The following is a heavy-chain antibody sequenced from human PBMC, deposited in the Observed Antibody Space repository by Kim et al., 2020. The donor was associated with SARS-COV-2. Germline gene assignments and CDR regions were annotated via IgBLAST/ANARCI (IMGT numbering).Heavy chain of an antibody. D-gene: IGHD6-25*01. CDR2: INGNGGTT. V-gene: IGHV3-64D*09. Sequence: GGSLRLSCSASGFTFSSYALHWVRQAPGKGLESVSTINGNGGTTNYADSVRDRFTISRDNSKNTLYLQMSSLRPEDTAVYYCVKRASSSGWYGMDVWCQG. J-gene: IGHJ6*02. CDR3: VKRASSSGWYGMDV. CDR1: GFTFSSYA.